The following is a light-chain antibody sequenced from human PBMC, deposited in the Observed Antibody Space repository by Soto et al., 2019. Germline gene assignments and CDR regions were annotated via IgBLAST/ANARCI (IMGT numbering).Light chain of an antibody. CDR3: QVWASTAEFFV. CDR1: KIGSKX. J-gene: IGLJ1*01. V-gene: IGLV3-21*02. Sequence: SYELTQPPSVSVAPGQTAKITCGGDKIGSKXXXXXXXXXXXXXXXXVFDATDRPSGIPDRISASRSGDTATLTISRVDAGDEADYYCQVWASTAEFFVFGSGTKVTVL. CDR2: DAT.